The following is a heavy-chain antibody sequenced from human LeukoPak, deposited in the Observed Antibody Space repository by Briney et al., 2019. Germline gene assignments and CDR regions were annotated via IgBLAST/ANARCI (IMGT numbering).Heavy chain of an antibody. V-gene: IGHV3-21*01. J-gene: IGHJ4*02. D-gene: IGHD3-9*01. CDR3: ARSTSSEYDIYHFDY. CDR1: GFTFSSYR. CDR2: LSSSSDYI. Sequence: GGSLRLSCAASGFTFSSYRVTWVRQAPGKGLEWVSSLSSSSDYIYYADSVKGRFTISRDNAKNSLYLQMNSLTVADTAVYYCARSTSSEYDIYHFDYWGQGTLVTVSS.